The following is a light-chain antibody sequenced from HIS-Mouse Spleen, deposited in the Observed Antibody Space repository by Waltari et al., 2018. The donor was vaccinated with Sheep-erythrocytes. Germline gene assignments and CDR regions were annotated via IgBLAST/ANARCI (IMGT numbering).Light chain of an antibody. J-gene: IGLJ1*01. CDR1: SSDVGGYNY. Sequence: QSALTQPRSVSGSPGQSVPISCTGTSSDVGGYNYVSWYQQHPGKAPKLMIYDVSRRPSGVPDRFSGSKSGNPASLTISGLQAEDEADYYCCSYAGSYNYVFGTGTKVTVL. CDR2: DVS. V-gene: IGLV2-11*01. CDR3: CSYAGSYNYV.